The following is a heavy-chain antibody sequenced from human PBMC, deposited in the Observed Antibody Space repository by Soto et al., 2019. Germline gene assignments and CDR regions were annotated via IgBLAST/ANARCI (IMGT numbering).Heavy chain of an antibody. CDR2: INHSGST. CDR3: AREGESYDFWGVYYTVTTYFDY. CDR1: GGSFSGYY. Sequence: SETLSLTCAVYGGSFSGYYWSWIRQPPGKGLEWIGEINHSGSTNYNPSLKSRVTISVDTSKNQFSLKLSSVTAADTAVYYCAREGESYDFWGVYYTVTTYFDYWGQGTLITVSS. J-gene: IGHJ4*02. V-gene: IGHV4-34*01. D-gene: IGHD3-3*01.